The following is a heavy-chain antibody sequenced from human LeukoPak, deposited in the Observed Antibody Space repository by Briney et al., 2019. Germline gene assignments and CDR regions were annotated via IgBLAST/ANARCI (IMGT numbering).Heavy chain of an antibody. Sequence: HGESLKISCKGSGFRFANSWIGWVRQVSGKGLEWMGTIYPDEPDIRYSPSFQGQVTISGDKSSSTVYLQWNSLKASDTAMYFCAKKRSSGYYDSGGYAIDAFDVWGQGTMVTVSS. V-gene: IGHV5-51*01. D-gene: IGHD3-22*01. CDR2: IYPDEPDI. CDR1: GFRFANSW. J-gene: IGHJ3*01. CDR3: AKKRSSGYYDSGGYAIDAFDV.